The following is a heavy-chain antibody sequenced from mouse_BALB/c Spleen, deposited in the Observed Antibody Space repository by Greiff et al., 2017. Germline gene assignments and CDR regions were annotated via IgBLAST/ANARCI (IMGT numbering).Heavy chain of an antibody. Sequence: EVKLQESGGGLVQPGGSRKLSCAASGFTFSSFGMHWVRQAPEKGLEWVAYISSGSSTIYYADTVKGRFTISRDNPKNTLFLQMTSLRSEDTAMYYCARCGDYRSFDYWGQGTTLTVSS. CDR3: ARCGDYRSFDY. J-gene: IGHJ2*01. CDR2: ISSGSSTI. D-gene: IGHD2-14*01. V-gene: IGHV5-17*02. CDR1: GFTFSSFG.